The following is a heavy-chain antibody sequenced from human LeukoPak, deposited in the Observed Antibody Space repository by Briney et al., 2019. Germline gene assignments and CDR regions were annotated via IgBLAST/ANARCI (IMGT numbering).Heavy chain of an antibody. CDR1: GYTFTGYY. CDR2: INPNNGGT. CDR3: ARGGEWYYDSSTYRLFDY. Sequence: VASVKVSCKASGYTFTGYYLHWVRQAPGQGLEWMGWINPNNGGTNYAQKFQGRVTMTRDTSISTAYMELSRLRSDDTAVYYCARGGEWYYDSSTYRLFDYWGQGTLVTVSS. V-gene: IGHV1-2*02. D-gene: IGHD3-22*01. J-gene: IGHJ4*02.